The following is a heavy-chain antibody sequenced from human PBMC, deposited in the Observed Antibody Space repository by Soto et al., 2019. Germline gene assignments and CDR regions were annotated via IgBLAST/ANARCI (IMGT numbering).Heavy chain of an antibody. D-gene: IGHD3-3*01. V-gene: IGHV1-8*02. J-gene: IGHJ6*02. CDR3: ARAITIFGVVRPDYYYGMDV. CDR2: MNPNSGNT. CDR1: GGTFSSYA. Sequence: ASVKVSCKASGGTFSSYAISWVRQATGQGLEWMGWMNPNSGNTGYAQKFQGRVTMTRNTSISTAYMELSSLRSEDTAVYYCARAITIFGVVRPDYYYGMDVWGQGTTVTVSS.